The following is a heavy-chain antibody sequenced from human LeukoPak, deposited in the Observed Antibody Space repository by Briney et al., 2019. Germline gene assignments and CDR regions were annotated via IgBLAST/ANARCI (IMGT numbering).Heavy chain of an antibody. CDR1: GYTFIING. J-gene: IGHJ3*01. CDR3: VRDRNHALDF. Sequence: ASVKVSCKASGYTFIINGISWVRQAPGQGLGWMGWSSAYSGNTNDAEKVQGRITMTTDTSTSTAYMELRSRGSDDTGVYYCVRDRNHALDFWGQGTMVTVSS. V-gene: IGHV1-18*01. CDR2: SSAYSGNT.